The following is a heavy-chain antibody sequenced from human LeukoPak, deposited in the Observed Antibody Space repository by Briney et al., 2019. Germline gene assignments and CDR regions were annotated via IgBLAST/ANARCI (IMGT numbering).Heavy chain of an antibody. CDR1: GFTFRNYA. CDR3: AKDLPDRYSLEY. CDR2: TNYDGSDR. D-gene: IGHD2-15*01. Sequence: GRSLRLSCAASGFTFRNYAMYWVRQAPGKALEWVAFTNYDGSDRCYADSVKGRFTVSRDNPKNTLYLQMNSLRTEDTAVYYCAKDLPDRYSLEYWGQGTMVTVPS. V-gene: IGHV3-30*18. J-gene: IGHJ4*02.